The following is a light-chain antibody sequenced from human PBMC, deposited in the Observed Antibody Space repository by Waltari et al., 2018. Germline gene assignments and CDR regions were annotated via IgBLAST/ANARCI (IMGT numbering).Light chain of an antibody. V-gene: IGLV2-14*01. CDR3: SSYTSSSPVV. CDR2: EVS. J-gene: IGLJ2*01. CDR1: LRAVGWYNY. Sequence: SARTQPASVSGSPGQAITLSCTGTLRAVGWYNYVSWYQQHPGKSPKLMIYEVSNRPSGVSNRFSGSKSGNTASLTISGLQAEDEADYYCSSYTSSSPVVFGGGTKLTVL.